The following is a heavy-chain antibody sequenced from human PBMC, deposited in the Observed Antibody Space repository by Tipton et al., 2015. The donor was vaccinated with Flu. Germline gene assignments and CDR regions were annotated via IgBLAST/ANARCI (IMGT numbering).Heavy chain of an antibody. J-gene: IGHJ2*01. V-gene: IGHV1-69*01. Sequence: QLVQSGAEVKKPGSSVKVSCKASGGTFSSYAISWVRQAPGQGLEWMGGIIPIFGTANYAQKFQGRVTITADESTSTAYMELSSLRSEDTAVYYCARASLPPMVRGVIRYFDLWGRGTLVTVSS. D-gene: IGHD3-10*01. CDR2: IIPIFGTA. CDR1: GGTFSSYA. CDR3: ARASLPPMVRGVIRYFDL.